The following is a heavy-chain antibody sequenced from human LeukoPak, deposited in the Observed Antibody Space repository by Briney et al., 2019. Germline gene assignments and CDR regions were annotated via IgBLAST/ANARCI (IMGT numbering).Heavy chain of an antibody. CDR1: GGSISNYY. CDR2: ISHSGST. D-gene: IGHD2-8*02. V-gene: IGHV4-59*08. Sequence: SETLSLTCTVSGGSISNYYWSWIRQPPGKGLEWIGYISHSGSTNYSPTLKSRVTISLDTSKNQFSLKLSSVTAADTAVYYCAGHHPRNTVDFWGQGTLVTVSS. CDR3: AGHHPRNTVDF. J-gene: IGHJ4*02.